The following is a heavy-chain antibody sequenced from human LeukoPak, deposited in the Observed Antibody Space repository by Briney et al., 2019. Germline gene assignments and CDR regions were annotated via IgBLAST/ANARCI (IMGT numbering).Heavy chain of an antibody. CDR1: GGSISNSAYY. Sequence: SETLSLTCTVSGGSISNSAYYWGWIRQPPGKGLEWIGSIYYSGSIYHNPSLKSRVTISVDTSKNQFSLKLTSVTAADTAVYYCARVGDSITHYFNYWGQGTLVTVSS. CDR2: IYYSGSI. D-gene: IGHD6-13*01. J-gene: IGHJ4*02. CDR3: ARVGDSITHYFNY. V-gene: IGHV4-39*01.